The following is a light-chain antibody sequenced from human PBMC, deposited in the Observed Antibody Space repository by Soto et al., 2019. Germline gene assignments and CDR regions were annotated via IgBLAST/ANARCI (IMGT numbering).Light chain of an antibody. CDR2: EVS. J-gene: IGLJ1*01. CDR1: TSDVGGYIS. V-gene: IGLV2-14*01. CDR3: QSFDRDLNGYV. Sequence: QSALTQPASVSGSPGQSVTISCTGTTSDVGGYISVSWYQQHPGKAPKLMIYEVSNRPSGVSNRFSGSKSGDTASLTISGLQAEDEADYYCQSFDRDLNGYVFGSGTKLTVL.